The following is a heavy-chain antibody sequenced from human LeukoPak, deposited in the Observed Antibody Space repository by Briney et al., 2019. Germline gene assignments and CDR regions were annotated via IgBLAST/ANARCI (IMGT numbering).Heavy chain of an antibody. J-gene: IGHJ4*02. V-gene: IGHV3-73*01. CDR1: GFTFSGSA. CDR3: TSTTVTSY. Sequence: GGSLKLSCAASGFTFSGSAMHWVRQASGKGLEWVGRIRSKANSYATAYAASVKGRFTIPRDDSKNTAYLQMNSLKTEDTAVYYCTSTTVTSYWGQGTLVTVSS. D-gene: IGHD4-17*01. CDR2: IRSKANSYAT.